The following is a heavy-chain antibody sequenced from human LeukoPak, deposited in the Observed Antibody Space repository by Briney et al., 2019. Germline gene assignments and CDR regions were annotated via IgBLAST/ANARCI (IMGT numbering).Heavy chain of an antibody. V-gene: IGHV3-30*18. CDR3: AKDSGSYVPDWYFDL. J-gene: IGHJ2*01. CDR1: GFTFSSYG. D-gene: IGHD1-26*01. CDR2: ISYDGSNK. Sequence: GRSLRLSCAASGFTFSSYGMHWVRQAPGKGLEWVAVISYDGSNKYYADSVKGRFTISRDNSKNTLYLQMNSLRAEDTAVYYCAKDSGSYVPDWYFDLWGRGTLVTVSS.